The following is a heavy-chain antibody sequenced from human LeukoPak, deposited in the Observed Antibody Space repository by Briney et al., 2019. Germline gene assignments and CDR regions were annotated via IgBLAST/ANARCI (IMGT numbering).Heavy chain of an antibody. CDR3: ARDSGMATWGV. CDR1: GDSISSYY. Sequence: SETLSLTCTVSGDSISSYYWSWVRQPAGKGLEWIGCIYTSGSTNYNPSLKSRVTMSLDTSKNQFSLKLSSVTAADTAVYYCARDSGMATWGVWGLGTTVTVSS. J-gene: IGHJ6*02. V-gene: IGHV4-4*07. CDR2: IYTSGST. D-gene: IGHD6-13*01.